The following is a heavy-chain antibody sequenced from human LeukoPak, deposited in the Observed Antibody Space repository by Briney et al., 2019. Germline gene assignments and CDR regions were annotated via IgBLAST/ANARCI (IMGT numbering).Heavy chain of an antibody. CDR3: ARTGAFDI. CDR1: GGSLSGYY. V-gene: IGHV4-34*01. Sequence: PSETLSLTCAVYGGSLSGYYWSWIRQPPGKGLEWIGEINHSGSTNYNPSLKSRVTISVDTSKNQFSLKLSSVTAADTAVYYCARTGAFDIWGQGTMVTVSS. J-gene: IGHJ3*02. D-gene: IGHD1-14*01. CDR2: INHSGST.